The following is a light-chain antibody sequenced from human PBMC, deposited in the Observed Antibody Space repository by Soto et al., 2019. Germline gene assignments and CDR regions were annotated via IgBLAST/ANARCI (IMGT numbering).Light chain of an antibody. CDR1: SSDVGAYNF. CDR2: EVT. CDR3: CSYTTSAPYV. V-gene: IGLV2-14*01. J-gene: IGLJ1*01. Sequence: QSVLTQPASVSGSPGQSITISCTRTSSDVGAYNFVSWYQHHPGRAPKLIIYEVTIRPSGVSNRFSGSKSGNTASLTISGLQAEDESDYYCCSYTTSAPYVFGSGTQLTV.